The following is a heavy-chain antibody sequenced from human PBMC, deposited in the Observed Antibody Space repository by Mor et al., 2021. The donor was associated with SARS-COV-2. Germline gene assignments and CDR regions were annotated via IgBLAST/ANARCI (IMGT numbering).Heavy chain of an antibody. V-gene: IGHV4-39*07. Sequence: KSRVTISVDTSKNQFSLKLSSVTAADTAVYYCARVRYGGNADAFDIWGQG. D-gene: IGHD4-17*01. J-gene: IGHJ3*02. CDR3: ARVRYGGNADAFDI.